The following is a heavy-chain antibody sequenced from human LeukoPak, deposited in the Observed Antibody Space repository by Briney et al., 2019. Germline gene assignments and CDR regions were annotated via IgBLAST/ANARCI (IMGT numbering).Heavy chain of an antibody. D-gene: IGHD3-22*01. CDR3: ARTPLYSDSSGYYYMTSYYFDY. V-gene: IGHV1-18*01. CDR1: GYTFTSYG. Sequence: ASVKVSCKASGYTFTSYGISWVRQAPGQGLEWMGWISAYNGNTNYAQKFQGRVTMTRDTSISTAYMELSRLRSDDTAVYYCARTPLYSDSSGYYYMTSYYFDYWGQGTLVTVSS. J-gene: IGHJ4*02. CDR2: ISAYNGNT.